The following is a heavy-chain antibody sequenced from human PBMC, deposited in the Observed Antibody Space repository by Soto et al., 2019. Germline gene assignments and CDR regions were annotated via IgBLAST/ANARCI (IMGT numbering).Heavy chain of an antibody. Sequence: EVQLVESGGGLVQPGGSLRLSCVASGFTFSDHYMDWVHQAPGKGLEWVGRSANKGNTYTTEYVASVKGRFTISRDDSKNSLYLQMNSLKTEDRAVYYCARGWGCDAFDIWGQGTMVTVSS. CDR2: SANKGNTYTT. J-gene: IGHJ3*02. CDR3: ARGWGCDAFDI. V-gene: IGHV3-72*01. D-gene: IGHD3-16*01. CDR1: GFTFSDHY.